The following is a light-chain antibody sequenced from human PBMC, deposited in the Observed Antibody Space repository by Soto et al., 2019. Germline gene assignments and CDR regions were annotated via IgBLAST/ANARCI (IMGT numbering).Light chain of an antibody. J-gene: IGLJ1*01. CDR3: ATWDDSLLAYV. CDR1: SGSIANNY. CDR2: ENN. V-gene: IGLV6-57*04. Sequence: NFMLTQPHSVSESPGKTLSISCTRSSGSIANNYVQWYQQRPGSAPTTVIYENNQRLSGVPDRFSGSKSGTSASLAISGLQSEDEADYYCATWDDSLLAYVFGTGTKVTVL.